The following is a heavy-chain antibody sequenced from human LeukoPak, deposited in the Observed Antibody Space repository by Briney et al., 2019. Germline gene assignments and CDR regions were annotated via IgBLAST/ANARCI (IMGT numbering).Heavy chain of an antibody. CDR3: ARDTYDSSGYYPGY. J-gene: IGHJ4*02. V-gene: IGHV3-30-3*01. CDR2: ISYDGSNK. CDR1: GFTFSSYA. Sequence: GGSLRLSCAASGFTFSSYAMPWVRQAPGKGLEWVAVISYDGSNKYYADSVKGRFTISRDNSKNTLYLQMNSLRAEDTAVYYCARDTYDSSGYYPGYWGQGTLVTVSS. D-gene: IGHD3-22*01.